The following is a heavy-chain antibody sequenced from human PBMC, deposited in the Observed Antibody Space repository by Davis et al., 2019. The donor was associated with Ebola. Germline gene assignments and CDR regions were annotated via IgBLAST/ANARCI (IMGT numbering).Heavy chain of an antibody. V-gene: IGHV4-59*12. J-gene: IGHJ2*01. D-gene: IGHD3-10*01. CDR1: GGSISSYY. CDR3: AREGWVYGSGSYYPTRYWYFDL. CDR2: IYYSGST. Sequence: MPSETLSLTCTVSGGSISSYYWSWIRQPPGKGLEWIGYIYYSGSTNYNPSLKSRVTISVDTSKNQFSLQLNSVTPEDTAVYYCAREGWVYGSGSYYPTRYWYFDLWGRGTLVTVSS.